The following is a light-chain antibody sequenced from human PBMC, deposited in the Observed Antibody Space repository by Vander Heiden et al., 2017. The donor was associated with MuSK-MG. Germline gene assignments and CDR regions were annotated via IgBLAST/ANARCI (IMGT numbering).Light chain of an antibody. CDR1: QDISNY. Sequence: DIQMTQSPSSLSASVGDRVTITCQASQDISNYLNWYQQKPGKAPKLLIYDASNLETGVPSRFSGSGSGTDFTFTISSLQPEDIATYYCQQYDKLAGATFGQGTRLEIK. J-gene: IGKJ5*01. V-gene: IGKV1-33*01. CDR2: DAS. CDR3: QQYDKLAGAT.